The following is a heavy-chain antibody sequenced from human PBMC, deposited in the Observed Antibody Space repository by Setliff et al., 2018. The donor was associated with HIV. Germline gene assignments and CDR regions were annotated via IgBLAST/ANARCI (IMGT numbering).Heavy chain of an antibody. V-gene: IGHV4-4*07. Sequence: PSETLSLTCSVSGGSIGGYYWSWIRQPAGKDMEWIGRSGDTIYNLSLESRVTISVDTSKNQFSLQLTSVTAADTAVYYCVNPSGAMGDFDSWGQGTLVTVSS. D-gene: IGHD3-16*01. CDR1: GGSIGGYY. CDR2: SGDT. CDR3: VNPSGAMGDFDS. J-gene: IGHJ4*02.